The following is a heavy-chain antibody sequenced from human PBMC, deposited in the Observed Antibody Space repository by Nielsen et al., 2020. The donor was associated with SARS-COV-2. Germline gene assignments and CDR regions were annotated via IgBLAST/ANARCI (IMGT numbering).Heavy chain of an antibody. CDR2: IKQDGSEK. CDR1: GFIFSSYW. CDR3: ARDQGSSSWYYYGMDV. Sequence: GESLKISCAASGFIFSSYWMSWVRQAPGKGLEWVANIKQDGSEKYYVDSVKGRFTISRDNAKNSLYLQMNSLRAEDTAVYYCARDQGSSSWYYYGMDVWGQGTTVTVSS. V-gene: IGHV3-7*03. D-gene: IGHD6-13*01. J-gene: IGHJ6*02.